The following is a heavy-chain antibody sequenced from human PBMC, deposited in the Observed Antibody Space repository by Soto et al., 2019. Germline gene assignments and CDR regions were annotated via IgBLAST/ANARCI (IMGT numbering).Heavy chain of an antibody. D-gene: IGHD3-3*01. V-gene: IGHV4-59*08. CDR3: ARHRWTSGYYLVFDS. CDR2: IYYSGTT. Sequence: SETLSLTCTISNGSIGTNYWSWLRQPPGKPLEWIGHIYYSGTTNYNPSLKSRVTLSVDMSKSQFSLKLTSATAADTAVYYCARHRWTSGYYLVFDSWGQGTLGTVSS. CDR1: NGSIGTNY. J-gene: IGHJ4*02.